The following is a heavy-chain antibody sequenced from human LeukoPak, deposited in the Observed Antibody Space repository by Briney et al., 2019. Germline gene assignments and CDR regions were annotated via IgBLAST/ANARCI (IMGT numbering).Heavy chain of an antibody. D-gene: IGHD6-19*01. V-gene: IGHV5-51*01. Sequence: GESLKISCKGSGYSFTNYWIGWVRQMPGKGLEWMGIIYPGDSDTRYSPSFQGQVTLSADKSISTAYLQWRSLKASDTAMYYCARHTAVGGSPTGRYPDNYFDYWGQGTLVTVSS. CDR2: IYPGDSDT. CDR1: GYSFTNYW. CDR3: ARHTAVGGSPTGRYPDNYFDY. J-gene: IGHJ4*02.